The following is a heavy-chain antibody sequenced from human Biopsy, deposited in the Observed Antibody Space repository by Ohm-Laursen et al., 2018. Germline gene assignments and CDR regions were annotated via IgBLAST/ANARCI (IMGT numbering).Heavy chain of an antibody. CDR2: INHSSII. D-gene: IGHD5-12*01. Sequence: GTLSLTCGVSGGPLRGYYWTWIRQSPGKGLEWIGDINHSSIIKYNPSLKSRLTISADTSKNQFSLKMTSVTAADTAVYFCLRGGHSGYEFWYFDLWGRGTLVTVSS. J-gene: IGHJ2*01. V-gene: IGHV4-34*01. CDR3: LRGGHSGYEFWYFDL. CDR1: GGPLRGYY.